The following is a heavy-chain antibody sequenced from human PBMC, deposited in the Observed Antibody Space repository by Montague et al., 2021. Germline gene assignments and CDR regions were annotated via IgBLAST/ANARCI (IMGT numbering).Heavy chain of an antibody. D-gene: IGHD6-6*01. J-gene: IGHJ4*02. CDR3: SRYEVASSRSSIDY. CDR2: IDSSSSYI. CDR1: GFTFSYYS. Sequence: SLRLSCAASGFTFSYYSMLWVRQAPGQGLQWVSSIDSSSSYIFYVDSLKGCFTISRDNAKNSLPLQINSLRADETGVYYCSRYEVASSRSSIDYWGRGTLVTVSS. V-gene: IGHV3-21*01.